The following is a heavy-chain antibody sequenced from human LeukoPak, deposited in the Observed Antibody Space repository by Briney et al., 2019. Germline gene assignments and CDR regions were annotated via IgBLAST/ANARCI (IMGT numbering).Heavy chain of an antibody. V-gene: IGHV3-66*01. J-gene: IGHJ3*02. D-gene: IGHD3-3*01. CDR3: ARGATFGGDDGFDI. Sequence: GGSLRLSCAASEFSVGSNYMTWVRQAPGKGLEWVSLIYSGGSTYYADSVKGRFTISRDNSKNTLYPQMNSLRAEDTAVYYCARGATFGGDDGFDIWGQGTMVTVSS. CDR2: IYSGGST. CDR1: EFSVGSNY.